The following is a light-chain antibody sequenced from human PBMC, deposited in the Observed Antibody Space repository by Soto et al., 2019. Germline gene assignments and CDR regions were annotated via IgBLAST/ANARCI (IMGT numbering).Light chain of an antibody. CDR3: MQATQSYT. CDR1: QSLVHSDGNTY. CDR2: KIS. Sequence: DIVMTQTPLSLPVTLGQPASISCRSSQSLVHSDGNTYFNWLQQRPGQPPSLLISKISNRFPGVPDSISGSGAGADFTLKISRVEAEDVGVYYCMQATQSYTFGQGTKLEIK. J-gene: IGKJ2*01. V-gene: IGKV2-24*01.